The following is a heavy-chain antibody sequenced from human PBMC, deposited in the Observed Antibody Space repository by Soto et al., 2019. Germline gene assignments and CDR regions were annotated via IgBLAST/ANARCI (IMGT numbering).Heavy chain of an antibody. J-gene: IGHJ6*02. CDR2: ISAYNGNT. V-gene: IGHV1-18*01. D-gene: IGHD4-17*01. Sequence: GASVKVSCKASGYTFTSYGISWVRQAPGQGLEWMGWISAYNGNTNYAQKLQGRVTMTTDTSTSTAYMELRSLRSDDTAVYYCARGDYAYCYYYYGMDVWGQGTTVTVSS. CDR1: GYTFTSYG. CDR3: ARGDYAYCYYYYGMDV.